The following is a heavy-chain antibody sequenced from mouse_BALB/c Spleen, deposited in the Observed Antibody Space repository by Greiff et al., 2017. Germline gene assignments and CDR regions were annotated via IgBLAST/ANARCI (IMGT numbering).Heavy chain of an antibody. CDR1: GFTFSDYY. D-gene: IGHD3-3*01. J-gene: IGHJ2*01. CDR3: ARGRGTPDY. CDR2: ISDGGSYT. V-gene: IGHV5-4*02. Sequence: DVQLVESGGGLVKPGGSLKLSCAASGFTFSDYYMYWVRQTPEKRLEWVATISDGGSYTYYPDSVKGRFTISRDNAKNNLYLQMSSLKSEDTAMYYCARGRGTPDYWGQGTTLTVSS.